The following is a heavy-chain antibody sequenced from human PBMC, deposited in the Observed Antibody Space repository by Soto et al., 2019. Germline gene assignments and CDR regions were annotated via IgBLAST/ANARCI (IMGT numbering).Heavy chain of an antibody. V-gene: IGHV1-8*01. D-gene: IGHD3-3*01. CDR2: MNPNSGNT. Sequence: QVQLVQSGAEVKKPGASVKVSCKASGYTFTSYDINWVRQATGQGLEWMGWMNPNSGNTGYAQKFHGRVTMTRNTSISTAYMELSSLRSEDTAVYYCAILVNFWVYYYYGMDVWGQGTTVTVSS. CDR3: AILVNFWVYYYYGMDV. J-gene: IGHJ6*02. CDR1: GYTFTSYD.